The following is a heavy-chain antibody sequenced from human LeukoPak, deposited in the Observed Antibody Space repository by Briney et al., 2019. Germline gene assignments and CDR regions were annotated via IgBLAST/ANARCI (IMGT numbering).Heavy chain of an antibody. CDR1: GYSFTTYW. D-gene: IGHD4/OR15-4a*01. J-gene: IGHJ6*03. CDR2: IYPGDSDT. V-gene: IGHV5-51*01. CDR3: ARGFYGGYYYYYYMDV. Sequence: GESLKISCRGSGYSFTTYWIGWVRQMPGKGLEWMGIIYPGDSDTRYSPSFQGQVTISADRSISTAYLQWSSLKASDTAMYYCARGFYGGYYYYYYMDVWGKGTTVTVSS.